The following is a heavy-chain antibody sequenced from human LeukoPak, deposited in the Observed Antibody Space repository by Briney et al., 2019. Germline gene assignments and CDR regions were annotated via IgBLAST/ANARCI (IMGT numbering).Heavy chain of an antibody. CDR2: INPNSGGT. CDR1: GYTFTGYY. J-gene: IGHJ4*02. V-gene: IGHV1-2*02. Sequence: ASVKVSCKASGYTFTGYYMHWVRQAPGQGLEWMGWINPNSGGTNYAQKFQSRVTMTRDTSISTAYMELSRLRSDDTAVYYCARAEPARNPVTTHVFDYWGQGTLVTVSS. CDR3: ARAEPARNPVTTHVFDY. D-gene: IGHD4-11*01.